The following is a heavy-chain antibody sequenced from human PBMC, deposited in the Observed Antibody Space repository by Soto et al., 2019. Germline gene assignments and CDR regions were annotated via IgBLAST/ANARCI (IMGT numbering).Heavy chain of an antibody. V-gene: IGHV1-2*04. CDR2: INPNSGGT. D-gene: IGHD3-16*02. Sequence: ASVKVSCKASGYTFTGYYMHWVRQAPGQGLEWMGWINPNSGGTNYAQKFQGWVTMTRDTSISTAYMELSRLRSDDTAVYYCARGDSPLVELSPTTDAFDIWGQGTMVTVSS. CDR3: ARGDSPLVELSPTTDAFDI. J-gene: IGHJ3*02. CDR1: GYTFTGYY.